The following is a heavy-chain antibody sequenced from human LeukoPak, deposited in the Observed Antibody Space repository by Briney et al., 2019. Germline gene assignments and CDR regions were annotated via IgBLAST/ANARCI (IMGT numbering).Heavy chain of an antibody. V-gene: IGHV4-59*12. D-gene: IGHD4-17*01. Sequence: SETLSLTCTVSGGSLSSFYWSWIRQPPGKGLEWIGYIYYSGSTNYNPSLKSRVTMSVDKSENQFSLKLSSVTAADTAVYYCATYFYGEYGSYYFDYWGQGTLVTVSS. CDR1: GGSLSSFY. CDR2: IYYSGST. J-gene: IGHJ4*02. CDR3: ATYFYGEYGSYYFDY.